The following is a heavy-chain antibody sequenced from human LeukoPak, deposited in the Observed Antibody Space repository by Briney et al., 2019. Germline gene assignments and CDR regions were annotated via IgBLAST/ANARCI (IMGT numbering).Heavy chain of an antibody. CDR2: IKRGGSEK. D-gene: IGHD6-19*01. CDR3: ARGSGWVDY. Sequence: PGGSLRLSCAVSGFTFSNYWMSWVRQAPGKGLEWVANIKRGGSEKYYVESVKGRFIVSRDNAKNSLYLQMNSLRVEDTAVYYCARGSGWVDYWGQGTLVTVSS. CDR1: GFTFSNYW. J-gene: IGHJ4*02. V-gene: IGHV3-7*04.